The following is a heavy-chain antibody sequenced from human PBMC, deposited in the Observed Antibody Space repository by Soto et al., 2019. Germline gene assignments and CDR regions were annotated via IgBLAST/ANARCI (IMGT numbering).Heavy chain of an antibody. V-gene: IGHV3-9*01. D-gene: IGHD1-26*01. Sequence: PGGSLRLSCAASGFTFDDYAMHWVRQAPGKGLEWVSGISWNSGSIGYADSVKGRFTISRDNAKNSLYLQMNSLRAEDTALYYCAKDGSEWETLDYWGQGTLVTVSS. CDR3: AKDGSEWETLDY. J-gene: IGHJ4*02. CDR2: ISWNSGSI. CDR1: GFTFDDYA.